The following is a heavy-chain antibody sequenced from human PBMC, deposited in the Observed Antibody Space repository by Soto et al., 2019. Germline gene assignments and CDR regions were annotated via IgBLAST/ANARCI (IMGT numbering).Heavy chain of an antibody. CDR3: ARAVSTTAVNWFDP. CDR1: GFTFWNYG. D-gene: IGHD4-4*01. Sequence: VQLVESGGGVVQPGRSLRLSCAESGFTFWNYGMHWVRQAPGKGPEWVATIWNNGNRKYYADSVTGRFTISRDNSRNTLYLEMNSLRGEDTAVYYCARAVSTTAVNWFDPWGQGTQVTVSS. V-gene: IGHV3-33*01. J-gene: IGHJ5*02. CDR2: IWNNGNRK.